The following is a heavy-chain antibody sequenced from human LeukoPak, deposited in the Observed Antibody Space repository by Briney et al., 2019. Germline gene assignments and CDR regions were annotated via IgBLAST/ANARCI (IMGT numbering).Heavy chain of an antibody. CDR2: PHYSGST. V-gene: IGHV4-39*07. J-gene: IGHJ2*01. CDR3: ARGRRYDTSGYKTFGWYFDL. D-gene: IGHD3-22*01. CDR1: GGSIRSGSYF. Sequence: SETLSLTCTVSGGSIRSGSYFWGWIRQPPGKGLEWIGSPHYSGSTYYNPSLKSRVTISADTSKNQFSLKLSSVTAADTAVYYCARGRRYDTSGYKTFGWYFDLWGRGTLVTVFS.